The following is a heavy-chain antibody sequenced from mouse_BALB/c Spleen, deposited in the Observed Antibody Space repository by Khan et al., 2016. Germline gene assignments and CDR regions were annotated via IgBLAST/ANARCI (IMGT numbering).Heavy chain of an antibody. CDR1: GYTFTDYS. D-gene: IGHD1-2*01. CDR3: ARSLLRLPHFDD. Sequence: QIQLVQSGPELKKPGETVKISCKASGYTFTDYSMHWVKQAPGKGLKWMGWINTETGEPTYADDFKGRFAFSLETSASTAYLQINNLKNEDTATYFCARSLLRLPHFDDWGQGTTLTVSS. V-gene: IGHV9-2-1*01. CDR2: INTETGEP. J-gene: IGHJ2*01.